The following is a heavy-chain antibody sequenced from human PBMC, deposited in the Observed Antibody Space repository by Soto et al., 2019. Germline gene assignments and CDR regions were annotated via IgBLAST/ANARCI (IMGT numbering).Heavy chain of an antibody. CDR3: GGQDYGAKGYYFEN. V-gene: IGHV4-39*01. CDR2: IHYIGNT. Sequence: QLQLQESGSGLVKPSETLSLTCIVSNGSISSRSSYWGWIRQTPGKGLEWIGRIHYIGNTYYNPSLKSRVSISIYTSKTQFSLKMNSVTAADAAVYFCGGQDYGAKGYYFENCG. J-gene: IGHJ4*01. D-gene: IGHD4-17*01. CDR1: NGSISSRSSY.